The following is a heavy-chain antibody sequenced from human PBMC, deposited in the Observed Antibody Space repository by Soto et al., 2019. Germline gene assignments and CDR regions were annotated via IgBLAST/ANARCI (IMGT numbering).Heavy chain of an antibody. D-gene: IGHD3-3*01. Sequence: GGSLRLSCAASGFTFGKYWMAWVRQAPGKGLEWLANIKRDGSEKYYVDSVKGRFSISRDNAKNSLYLQMSSLRVEDTAVYYCARHDDRDANYSGQGTLVTAPQ. CDR3: ARHDDRDANY. CDR2: IKRDGSEK. V-gene: IGHV3-7*01. CDR1: GFTFGKYW. J-gene: IGHJ4*02.